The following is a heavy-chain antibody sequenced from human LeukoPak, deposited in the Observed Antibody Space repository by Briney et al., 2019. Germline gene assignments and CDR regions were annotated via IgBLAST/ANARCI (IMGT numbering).Heavy chain of an antibody. CDR3: ARVLPFDWLLPRNYYYYGMDV. CDR1: VYTFTSYG. CDR2: ISAYNGNT. J-gene: IGHJ6*02. D-gene: IGHD3-9*01. V-gene: IGHV1-18*01. Sequence: GASVKDSCKASVYTFTSYGISWVRQAPGQGLEWMGWISAYNGNTHYTQTLQGRVTMTTDTSTSTAYIELRSLRSDDTAVYYCARVLPFDWLLPRNYYYYGMDVWGQGTTVTVSS.